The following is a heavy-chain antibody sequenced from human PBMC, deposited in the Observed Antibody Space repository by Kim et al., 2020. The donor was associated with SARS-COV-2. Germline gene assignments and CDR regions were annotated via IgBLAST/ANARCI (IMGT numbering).Heavy chain of an antibody. D-gene: IGHD3-3*01. J-gene: IGHJ5*02. V-gene: IGHV4-39*01. CDR2: VFSRGGT. CDR3: ARHNYDFWSGYYRQLFAP. Sequence: SETLSLTCSVSGGSISSTNYYWAWIRQPPGKGLEWIASVFSRGGTYYNPSLDSRVTISVDTSENQLSLKLSSVTAADTAVYFCARHNYDFWSGYYRQLFAPWGQGTLFTVSS. CDR1: GGSISSTNYY.